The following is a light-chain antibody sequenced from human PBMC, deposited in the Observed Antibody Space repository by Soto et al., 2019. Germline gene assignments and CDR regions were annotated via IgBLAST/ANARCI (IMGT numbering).Light chain of an antibody. CDR3: QQYYRTPLT. CDR1: QSVLYRSNNKNY. CDR2: WAS. Sequence: DIVMTQSPDSLAVSLGERATINCKSRQSVLYRSNNKNYLAWYQQKPGQPPKLLIYWASTRESGVPDRFSGSGSGTDFTLTISSLQAEDVAVYYCQQYYRTPLTFGGGTKVDIK. V-gene: IGKV4-1*01. J-gene: IGKJ4*01.